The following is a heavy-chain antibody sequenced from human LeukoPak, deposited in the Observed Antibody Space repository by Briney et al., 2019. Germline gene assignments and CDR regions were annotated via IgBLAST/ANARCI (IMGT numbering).Heavy chain of an antibody. V-gene: IGHV3-23*01. D-gene: IGHD2-15*01. CDR1: GFTFSSYA. CDR2: ITGSGDAT. CDR3: AKLRSSSCYPGIHY. J-gene: IGHJ4*02. Sequence: PGGSLRLSCAASGFTFSSYAMTWVRQAPGKGLEWVSAITGSGDATYYANSVKGRFTISRDNSKNTLYLQMNSLRAEDAALYFCAKLRSSSCYPGIHYWGQGTLVTVSS.